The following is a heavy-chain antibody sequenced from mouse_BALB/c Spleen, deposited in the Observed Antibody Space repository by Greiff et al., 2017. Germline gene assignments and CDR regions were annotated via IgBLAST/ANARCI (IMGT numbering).Heavy chain of an antibody. V-gene: IGHV1-7*01. D-gene: IGHD2-10*02. CDR3: ARKKYGNYGAMDY. J-gene: IGHJ4*01. CDR1: GYTFTSYW. Sequence: QVQLQQSGAELAKPGASVKMSCKASGYTFTSYWMHWVKQRPGQGLEWIGYINPSTGYTEYNQKFKDKATLTADKSSSTAYMQLSSLTSEDSAVYYCARKKYGNYGAMDYWGQGTSVTVSS. CDR2: INPSTGYT.